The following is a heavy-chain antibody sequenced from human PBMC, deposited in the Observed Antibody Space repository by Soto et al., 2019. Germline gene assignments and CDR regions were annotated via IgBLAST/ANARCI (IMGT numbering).Heavy chain of an antibody. CDR2: FSGSDGNT. J-gene: IGHJ3*01. Sequence: EVQLLESGGDLVQPGGSLRLSCVASGFTFSSYAMSWVRQAPGKGLEWVSAFSGSDGNTYYADSVKGRFTISRDNSKNTLYLQINSLRAEETAVYYCAKGGYGYHSSDSDAFYVWGQGTMVTVSS. D-gene: IGHD3-22*01. V-gene: IGHV3-23*01. CDR3: AKGGYGYHSSDSDAFYV. CDR1: GFTFSSYA.